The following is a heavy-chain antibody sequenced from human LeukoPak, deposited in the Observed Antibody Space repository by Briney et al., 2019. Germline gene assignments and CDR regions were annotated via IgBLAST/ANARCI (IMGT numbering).Heavy chain of an antibody. J-gene: IGHJ4*03. D-gene: IGHD2-15*01. CDR2: ISSSSSYI. CDR1: GFTIRSYS. V-gene: IGHV3-21*01. CDR3: ARSGAGPCYS. Sequence: KPGGSLRLTCIASGFTIRSYSINWIRQAPGKGLEWVSSISSSSSYIYYADSVKASFTISRDNAKNSLYLQMNSLRAEDTAVYYCARSGAGPCYSWGHKSLVTVSS.